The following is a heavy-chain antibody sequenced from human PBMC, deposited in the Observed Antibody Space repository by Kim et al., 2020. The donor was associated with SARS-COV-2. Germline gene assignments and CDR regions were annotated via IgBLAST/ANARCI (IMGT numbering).Heavy chain of an antibody. CDR2: ISYDGSNK. D-gene: IGHD3-3*01. CDR3: AKISSGITIFGVEGDAFDI. Sequence: GGSLRLSCAASGFTFSSYGMHWVRQAPGKGLEWVAVISYDGSNKYYADSVKGRFTISRDNSKNTLYLQMNSLRAEDTAVYYCAKISSGITIFGVEGDAFDIWGQGTMVTVSS. J-gene: IGHJ3*02. V-gene: IGHV3-30*18. CDR1: GFTFSSYG.